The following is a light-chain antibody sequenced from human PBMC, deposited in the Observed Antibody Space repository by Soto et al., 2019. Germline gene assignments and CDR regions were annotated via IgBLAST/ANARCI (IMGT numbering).Light chain of an antibody. Sequence: EIVLTQSPGTLSLSPGDRATLSCRASQSLRSGYLAWFQQKPGQAPRLPIYDSSTRATGFPDRFSGSGSGTDFTLTIIRLEPEDFAVYYCQQYDNSVWTFGQGTKVDIK. V-gene: IGKV3-20*01. CDR2: DSS. J-gene: IGKJ1*01. CDR3: QQYDNSVWT. CDR1: QSLRSGY.